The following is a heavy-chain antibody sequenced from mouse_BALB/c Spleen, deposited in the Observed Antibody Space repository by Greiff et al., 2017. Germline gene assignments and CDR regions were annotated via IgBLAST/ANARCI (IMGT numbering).Heavy chain of an antibody. V-gene: IGHV5-6*01. J-gene: IGHJ2*01. CDR3: ARGLRHFDY. CDR2: ISSGGSYT. Sequence: EVHLVESGGDLVKPGGSLKLSCAASGFTFSSYGMSWVRQTPDKRLEWVATISSGGSYTYYPDSVKGRFTISRDNAKNTLYLQMSSLKSEDTAMYYCARGLRHFDYWGQGTTLTVSS. CDR1: GFTFSSYG. D-gene: IGHD2-4*01.